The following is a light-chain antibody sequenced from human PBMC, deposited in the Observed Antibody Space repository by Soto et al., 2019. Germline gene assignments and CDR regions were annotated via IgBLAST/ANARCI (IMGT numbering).Light chain of an antibody. CDR2: GNS. J-gene: IGLJ1*01. CDR3: QSYGSSLSGYV. V-gene: IGLV1-40*01. CDR1: SSNIGAGYD. Sequence: QSVLTQPPSVSGAPGQRVTISCTGSSSNIGAGYDVHWYQQLPGTAPKLLIYGNSNRPSGVPDRFSGSKSGTSASLAITGVQAEDEADYYCQSYGSSLSGYVFGTGTKLPS.